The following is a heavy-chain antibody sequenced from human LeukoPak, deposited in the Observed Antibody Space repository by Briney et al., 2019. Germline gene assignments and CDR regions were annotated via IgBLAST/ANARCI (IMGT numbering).Heavy chain of an antibody. J-gene: IGHJ4*02. CDR1: GFTFSSYS. CDR2: ISSSSSYI. CDR3: ARAIMGPNSYEGY. D-gene: IGHD5-18*01. Sequence: PGGSLRLSCAASGFTFSSYSMNWVRQAPGKGLEWVSSISSSSSYIYYADSVKGRFTISRDNAKNSLYLQMNSLRAEDTAVYYCARAIMGPNSYEGYWGQGTLVTVSS. V-gene: IGHV3-21*01.